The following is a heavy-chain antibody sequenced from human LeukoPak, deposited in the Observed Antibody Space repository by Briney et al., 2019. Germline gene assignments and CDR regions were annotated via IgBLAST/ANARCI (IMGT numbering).Heavy chain of an antibody. V-gene: IGHV3-30*02. J-gene: IGHJ3*02. CDR2: IRYDGSNK. D-gene: IGHD2-2*01. CDR1: GFTFSSYG. Sequence: GGSLRLSCAAAGFTFSSYGMHWVRQAPGKGLEWVAFIRYDGSNKYYADSVKGRFTISRDNSKNTLYLQMTSLRAETTAVYYCAKSFLADCSSTSCYGLNAFDIWGQGTMVTVSS. CDR3: AKSFLADCSSTSCYGLNAFDI.